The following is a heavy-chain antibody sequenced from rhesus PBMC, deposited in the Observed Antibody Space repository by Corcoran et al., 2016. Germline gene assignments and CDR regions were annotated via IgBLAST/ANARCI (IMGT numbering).Heavy chain of an antibody. CDR2: IYVSGSST. V-gene: IGHV4-169*02. J-gene: IGHJ4*01. CDR1: GGFIRMSS. CDR3: ARDSITSIQWVPLH. Sequence: QLQLQESGPGLVKPSETLSPTCAVSGGFIRMSSWCWFRQASRTAAGWIGYIYVSGSSTTYNPSLKSRVTLSVDTAKNQLSLKRSSVTAADTAVYYCARDSITSIQWVPLHWGQGVLVTVSS. D-gene: IGHD5-24*01.